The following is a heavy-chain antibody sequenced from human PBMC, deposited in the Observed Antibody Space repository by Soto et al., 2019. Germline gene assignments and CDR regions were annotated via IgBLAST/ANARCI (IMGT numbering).Heavy chain of an antibody. CDR3: ARGAEDYNDWFDP. CDR1: GGSISSGGYY. D-gene: IGHD4-4*01. CDR2: IYYSGST. V-gene: IGHV4-31*03. J-gene: IGHJ5*02. Sequence: PSETLSLTCTVSGGSISSGGYYWSWIRQHPGKGLEWIGYIYYSGSTYYNPSLKSRVTISVDTSKNQFSLKLSSVTAADTAVYYCARGAEDYNDWFDPWGQGTLVTVSS.